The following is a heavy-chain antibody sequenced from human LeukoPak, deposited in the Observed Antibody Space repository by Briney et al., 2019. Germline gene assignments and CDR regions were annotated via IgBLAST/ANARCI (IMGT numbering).Heavy chain of an antibody. V-gene: IGHV4-39*01. D-gene: IGHD3-16*02. CDR3: ARQDYIWGSYRYFDY. J-gene: IGHJ4*02. CDR2: VYYSGST. Sequence: SETLSLTCTVSGGSISSSSYYWDWIRQPPGKGLEWIGGVYYSGSTYYNPSLKSRVTIPIDTSKNQFSLKLSSVTAADTAVYYCARQDYIWGSYRYFDYWGQGTLVTVSS. CDR1: GGSISSSSYY.